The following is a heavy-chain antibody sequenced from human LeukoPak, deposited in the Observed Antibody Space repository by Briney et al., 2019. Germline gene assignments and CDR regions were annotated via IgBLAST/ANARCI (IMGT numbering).Heavy chain of an antibody. CDR1: GFTFSDQY. D-gene: IGHD3-16*01. CDR3: ARDGGEGGKSAFDI. J-gene: IGHJ3*02. Sequence: GGSLRLSCAASGFTFSDQYIDWVRQAPGKGLEWVGRTKSKAKSYATEYAASVRGRFTISRDDSKNLVYLQMNSLKTEDTAVYYCARDGGEGGKSAFDIWGQGTMVTVSS. V-gene: IGHV3-72*01. CDR2: TKSKAKSYAT.